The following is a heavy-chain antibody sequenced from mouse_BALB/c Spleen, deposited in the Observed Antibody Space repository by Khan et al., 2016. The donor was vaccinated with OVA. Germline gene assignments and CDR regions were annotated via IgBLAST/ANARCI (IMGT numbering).Heavy chain of an antibody. Sequence: VQLQESGPGLAAPSQSLSITCTISGFSLTTYGVHWVRQPPGKGLEWLVVIWSDGTTNYNSALKSRLTITKDNSQSQVFLKMNSRQTGETTIYFCARQPYYHYNIMDYWGQGTSVTVSA. D-gene: IGHD2-10*01. CDR1: GFSLTTYG. CDR2: IWSDGTT. CDR3: ARQPYYHYNIMDY. J-gene: IGHJ4*01. V-gene: IGHV2-6-1*01.